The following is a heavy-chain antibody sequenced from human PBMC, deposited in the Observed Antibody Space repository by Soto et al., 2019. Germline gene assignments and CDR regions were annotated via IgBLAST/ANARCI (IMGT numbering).Heavy chain of an antibody. CDR3: ARGRDSSSPWCFDY. J-gene: IGHJ4*02. CDR2: IYYSGST. CDR1: GGSISSGGYY. D-gene: IGHD6-6*01. Sequence: SETLSLTCTVSGGSISSGGYYWSWIRQHPGKGLEWIGYIYYSGSTYYNPSLKSRVTISVDTSKNQFSLKLSSVTAADTAVYYCARGRDSSSPWCFDYWGQGTLVTVSS. V-gene: IGHV4-31*03.